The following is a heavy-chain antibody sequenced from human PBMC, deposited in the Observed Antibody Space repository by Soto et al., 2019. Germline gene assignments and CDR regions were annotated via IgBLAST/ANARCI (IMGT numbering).Heavy chain of an antibody. D-gene: IGHD1-1*01. CDR3: ARGGKERFRGSGMDV. CDR2: IISLFGAA. Sequence: QVQLVQSGAEVREPGSSFRFSCKASGGKFNTYAFNWVRQAHGQGLEWQGGIISLFGAAMYAQKFQGRVSIIADEFTTTAYLELISLRSEDTAVYYCARGGKERFRGSGMDVWGQGTTVTVSS. V-gene: IGHV1-69*01. J-gene: IGHJ6*02. CDR1: GGKFNTYA.